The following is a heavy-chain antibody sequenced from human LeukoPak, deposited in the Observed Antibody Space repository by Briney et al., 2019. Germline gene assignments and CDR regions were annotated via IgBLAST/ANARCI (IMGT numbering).Heavy chain of an antibody. CDR1: GGSISSYY. Sequence: PSETLSLTCTVSGGSISSYYWSWIRQPPGKGLEWIGEINHSGSTNYNPSLKSRVTISVDTSKNQFSLKLSSVTAADTAVYYCAGAHYYGSGSYYLYFDYWGQGTLVTVSS. J-gene: IGHJ4*02. V-gene: IGHV4-34*01. CDR2: INHSGST. D-gene: IGHD3-10*01. CDR3: AGAHYYGSGSYYLYFDY.